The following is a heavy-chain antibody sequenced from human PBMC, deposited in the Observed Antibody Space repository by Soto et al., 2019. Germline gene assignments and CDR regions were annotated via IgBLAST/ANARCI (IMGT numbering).Heavy chain of an antibody. Sequence: PGGSLRLSCAASGFTFSSYAMSWVRQAPGKGLEWVSAISGSGGSTYYADSVKGRFTISRDNSKNTLYLQMNSLRAEDTAVYYCAKGGGDYFGYYYYYMDVWGKGTTVTVYS. V-gene: IGHV3-23*01. CDR3: AKGGGDYFGYYYYYMDV. CDR2: ISGSGGST. J-gene: IGHJ6*03. CDR1: GFTFSSYA. D-gene: IGHD4-17*01.